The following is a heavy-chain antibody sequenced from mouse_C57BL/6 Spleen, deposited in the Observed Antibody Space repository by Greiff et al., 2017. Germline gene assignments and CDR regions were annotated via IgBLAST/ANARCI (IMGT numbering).Heavy chain of an antibody. CDR2: ISYDGSN. CDR1: GYSITSGYY. J-gene: IGHJ3*01. CDR3: ARDFAY. V-gene: IGHV3-6*01. Sequence: ESGPGLVKPSQSLSLTCSVTGYSITSGYYWSWIRQFPGNKLEWMGYISYDGSNNYNPSLKNRISITRDTSKNQFFLKLNSVTTEDTATYYCARDFAYWGQGTLVTVSA.